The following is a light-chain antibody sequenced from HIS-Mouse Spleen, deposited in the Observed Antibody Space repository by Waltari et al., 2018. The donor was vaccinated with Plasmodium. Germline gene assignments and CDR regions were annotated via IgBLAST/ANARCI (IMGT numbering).Light chain of an antibody. CDR3: QAWDSSTVV. Sequence: SYELPQPPSVSVSPGQTASIPCSGDKLGDKYACWSQQKPGQSPVLVIYQDSKRPSGIPERFSGSNSGNTATLTISGTQAMDEADYYCQAWDSSTVVFGGGTKLTVL. J-gene: IGLJ2*01. V-gene: IGLV3-1*01. CDR2: QDS. CDR1: KLGDKY.